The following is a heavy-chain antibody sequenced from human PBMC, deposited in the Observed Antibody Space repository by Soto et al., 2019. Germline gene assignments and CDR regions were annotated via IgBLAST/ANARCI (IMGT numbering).Heavy chain of an antibody. CDR1: GYTFTDYW. CDR3: ARPIAVSGTGYYYFDF. Sequence: GESLKISCKGTGYTFTDYWITWVRQMPGKGLEWMGRIDPSDSYTSYTPSLQGHVTISADKSISTAYLQWSSLQASGTAMYYCARPIAVSGTGYYYFDFWGQGTLVTVSS. CDR2: IDPSDSYT. J-gene: IGHJ4*02. V-gene: IGHV5-10-1*01. D-gene: IGHD6-19*01.